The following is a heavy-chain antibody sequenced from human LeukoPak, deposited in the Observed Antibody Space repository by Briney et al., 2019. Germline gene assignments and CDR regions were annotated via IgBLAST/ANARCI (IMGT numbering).Heavy chain of an antibody. CDR3: ARDITMVRGVSKTSREIYGMDV. D-gene: IGHD3-10*01. J-gene: IGHJ6*02. V-gene: IGHV1-46*01. CDR2: INPSGGST. Sequence: ASVKGSCKASGYTFTSCYMHWVRQAPGQGLEWMGIINPSGGSTSYAQKFQGRVTMTRDTSTSTVYMELSSLRSEDTAVYYCARDITMVRGVSKTSREIYGMDVWGQGTTVTVSS. CDR1: GYTFTSCY.